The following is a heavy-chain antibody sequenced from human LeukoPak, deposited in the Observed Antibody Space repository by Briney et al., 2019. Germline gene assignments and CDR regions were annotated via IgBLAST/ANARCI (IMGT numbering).Heavy chain of an antibody. J-gene: IGHJ6*03. CDR2: IYYSGST. V-gene: IGHV4-59*01. D-gene: IGHD3-10*01. CDR1: GGSISSYY. CDR3: SGSGSYYAGGNYYYMDV. Sequence: SETLSLTCTVSGGSISSYYWSWIRQPPGKGLEWIGYIYYSGSTNYNPSLKSRVTISVDTSKNQFSLKLSSVTAADTAVYYCSGSGSYYAGGNYYYMDVWGKGTTVTISS.